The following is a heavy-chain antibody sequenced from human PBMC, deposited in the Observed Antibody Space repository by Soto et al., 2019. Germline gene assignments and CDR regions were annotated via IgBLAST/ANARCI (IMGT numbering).Heavy chain of an antibody. CDR1: GFSFSDYP. J-gene: IGHJ4*02. D-gene: IGHD3-16*01. Sequence: GGSLRLSCAASGFSFSDYPMHWVRQAPGKGLEWIALISYDGIQKDFADSVKGRFTISRDNSKNTRYLQMNSLRVEDTAVYYCGREEGIVGVFIDYWGQGNLVTVSS. CDR3: GREEGIVGVFIDY. V-gene: IGHV3-30-3*01. CDR2: ISYDGIQK.